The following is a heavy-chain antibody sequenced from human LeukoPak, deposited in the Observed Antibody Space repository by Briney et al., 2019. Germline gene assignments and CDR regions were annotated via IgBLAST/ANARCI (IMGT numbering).Heavy chain of an antibody. V-gene: IGHV3-23*01. CDR3: AKLDQNGSTG. CDR1: GFTFSSYG. CDR2: ISGSGGST. J-gene: IGHJ4*02. D-gene: IGHD1-7*01. Sequence: QPGGSLRLSCAASGFTFSSYGMHWVRQAPGKGLEWVSAISGSGGSTYYADSVKGRFTISRDNSKSTVYLQMNSLRAEDTAIFYCAKLDQNGSTGWGQGTLVTVSS.